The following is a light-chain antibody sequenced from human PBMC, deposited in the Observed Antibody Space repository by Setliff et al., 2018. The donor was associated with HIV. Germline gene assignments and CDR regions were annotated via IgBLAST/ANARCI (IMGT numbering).Light chain of an antibody. J-gene: IGLJ1*01. CDR2: EVS. Sequence: QSVLTQPPSVSGSPGQSVTISCTGTSSDVGSYNRVSWYQQPPGTAPKLMIYEVSNRPSGVPDRFSGSKSGNTASLTISGLQAEDEADYYCSSYTSISTFEGVFGTGTKV. CDR1: SSDVGSYNR. V-gene: IGLV2-18*02. CDR3: SSYTSISTFEGV.